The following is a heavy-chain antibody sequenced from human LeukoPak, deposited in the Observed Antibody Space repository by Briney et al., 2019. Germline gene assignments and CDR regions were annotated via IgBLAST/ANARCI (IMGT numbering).Heavy chain of an antibody. Sequence: SSETLSLTCTVSGGSVSSGSYYWSWIRQPPGKGLEWIGYIYYSGSTNYNSSLKSRVTISVDTSKNQFSLKLSSVTAADTAVYYCARGLMRGSGSYYNLSYYYYMDVWGKGTTVTVSS. CDR2: IYYSGST. CDR3: ARGLMRGSGSYYNLSYYYYMDV. V-gene: IGHV4-61*01. J-gene: IGHJ6*03. D-gene: IGHD3-10*01. CDR1: GGSVSSGSYY.